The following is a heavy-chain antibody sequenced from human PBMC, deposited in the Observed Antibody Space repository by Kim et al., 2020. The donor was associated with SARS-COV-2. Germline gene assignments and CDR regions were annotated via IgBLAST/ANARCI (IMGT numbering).Heavy chain of an antibody. CDR2: INSDGGTT. V-gene: IGHV3-74*01. CDR3: ASRRYTGTYYYFDY. J-gene: IGHJ4*02. Sequence: SYWMHWVRQAPGKGLVWVSRINSDGGTTSYADSVKGRFAISRDDAESTMDLQMNSLRDGDTAVYYCASRRYTGTYYYFDYWGQGTLVTVS. CDR1: SYW. D-gene: IGHD1-26*01.